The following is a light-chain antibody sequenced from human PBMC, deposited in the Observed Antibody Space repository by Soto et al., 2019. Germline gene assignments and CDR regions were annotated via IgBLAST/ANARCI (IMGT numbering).Light chain of an antibody. CDR3: QQYGSLVT. CDR1: QSVSSSY. Sequence: EIVLTQSPGTLSLPPGERATLSCRASQSVSSSYLAWYQQKPGRAPRLLIDGASSRATGIPDRFSGSGSGTDFTLTISRLEPEDLAVYYCQQYGSLVTFGQGTKVEIK. CDR2: GAS. J-gene: IGKJ1*01. V-gene: IGKV3-20*01.